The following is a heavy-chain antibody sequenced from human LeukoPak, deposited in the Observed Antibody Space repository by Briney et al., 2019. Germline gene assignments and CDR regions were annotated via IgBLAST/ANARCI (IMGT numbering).Heavy chain of an antibody. CDR1: RFTFSTYW. D-gene: IGHD1-26*01. CDR2: ISSSSSYI. Sequence: PGGSLRPSCAASRFTFSTYWMHWVRQAPGKGLVWVSSISSSSSYIYYADSVKGRFTISRDNAKNSLYLQMNSLRAEDTAVYYCARGPSGSLPAFDIWGQGTMVTVSS. CDR3: ARGPSGSLPAFDI. V-gene: IGHV3-21*01. J-gene: IGHJ3*02.